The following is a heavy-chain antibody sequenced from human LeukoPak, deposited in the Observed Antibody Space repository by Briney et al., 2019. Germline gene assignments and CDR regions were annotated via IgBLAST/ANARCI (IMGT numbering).Heavy chain of an antibody. J-gene: IGHJ5*02. Sequence: PGGSLRLSCAASGFTFSSYAMSWVRQAPGKGLEWVSAISGSGGSTYYADSVKGRLTISRDNSKNTLYLQMNSLRAEDTAVYYCARDTDYGDYSEAGDNWFDPWGQGTLVTVSS. CDR3: ARDTDYGDYSEAGDNWFDP. V-gene: IGHV3-23*01. D-gene: IGHD4-17*01. CDR2: ISGSGGST. CDR1: GFTFSSYA.